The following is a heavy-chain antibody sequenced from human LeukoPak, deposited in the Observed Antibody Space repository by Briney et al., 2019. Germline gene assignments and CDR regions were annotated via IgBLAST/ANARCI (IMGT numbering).Heavy chain of an antibody. D-gene: IGHD2-21*02. J-gene: IGHJ4*02. CDR2: INHNAETI. CDR3: ARDSDWAFDN. Sequence: GGSLTLSCAASGFGLANNYMSWVRQAPGKGLEWVSYINHNAETIYYADSVKGRFTISRDNAKNVLYLQMNRLRDGDTAVYYCARDSDWAFDNWGQGTLVTVSS. CDR1: GFGLANNY. V-gene: IGHV3-11*04.